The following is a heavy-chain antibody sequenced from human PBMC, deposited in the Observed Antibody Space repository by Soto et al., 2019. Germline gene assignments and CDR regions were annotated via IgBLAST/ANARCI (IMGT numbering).Heavy chain of an antibody. J-gene: IGHJ4*02. CDR1: GFIFRNFG. CDR3: VQGASTAHQPLDS. Sequence: GGSLRLSCAASGFIFRNFGMHWVRRAPGKGLEWVAVISGDGNDKYYPDSMKGRFTISRDNFNNTLYLQLNSLRPEDTAVYHCVQGASTAHQPLDSWGQGILVTVSS. V-gene: IGHV3-30*03. D-gene: IGHD1-26*01. CDR2: ISGDGNDK.